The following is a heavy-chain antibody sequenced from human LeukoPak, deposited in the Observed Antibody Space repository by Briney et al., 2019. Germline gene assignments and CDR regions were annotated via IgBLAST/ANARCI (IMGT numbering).Heavy chain of an antibody. Sequence: PSETLSLTCTVSGGSISSASYYWSWIRQPAGKGLEWIGRIYTSGSTNYNPSLKSRVTISVDTSKNQFSLKLSSVTAADTAVYYCAMRERLAAAFAYWGQGTLVTVSS. D-gene: IGHD6-13*01. J-gene: IGHJ4*02. V-gene: IGHV4-61*02. CDR1: GGSISSASYY. CDR2: IYTSGST. CDR3: AMRERLAAAFAY.